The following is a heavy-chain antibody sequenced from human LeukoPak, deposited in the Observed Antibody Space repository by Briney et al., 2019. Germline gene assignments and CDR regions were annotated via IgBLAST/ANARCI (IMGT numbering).Heavy chain of an antibody. J-gene: IGHJ4*02. Sequence: GGSLRLSCAASGFTFSSYSMNWVRQAPGKGLEWVSSISSSSSYIYYADSVKGRFTISRDNAKDSLYLQMNSLRAEDTAVYYCASGRPYYYDSSGYYPSWGQGTLVTVSS. CDR3: ASGRPYYYDSSGYYPS. V-gene: IGHV3-21*01. CDR2: ISSSSSYI. D-gene: IGHD3-22*01. CDR1: GFTFSSYS.